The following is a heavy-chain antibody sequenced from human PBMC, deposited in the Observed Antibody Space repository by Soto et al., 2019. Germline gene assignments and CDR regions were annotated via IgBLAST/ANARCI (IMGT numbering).Heavy chain of an antibody. CDR3: ARDTKIPANAIHDGR. J-gene: IGHJ4*02. D-gene: IGHD2-2*01. V-gene: IGHV1-2*02. Sequence: VEMVQSGAEVKKPGASVRVSCKASGYTFTDYFIHWVRQAPGQGLEWMGWINPNSGGTNYAQKFQGRVTMTRDTSITTVYLDRGRLRSDDTATIYCARDTKIPANAIHDGRWGQGTLVTVSS. CDR1: GYTFTDYF. CDR2: INPNSGGT.